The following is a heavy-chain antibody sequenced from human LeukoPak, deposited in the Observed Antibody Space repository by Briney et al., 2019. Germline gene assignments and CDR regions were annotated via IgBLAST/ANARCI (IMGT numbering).Heavy chain of an antibody. CDR1: GFTFSSDA. Sequence: PGGSLRLSCAASGFTFSSDAMTWVRQAPGKGLEWVSAISRSGGDTEYADSVKGRFTISRDNSKNSLYLQMNSLRTEDTALYYCAKDFGRGGYSFFDIWGQGTMVTVST. V-gene: IGHV3-23*01. CDR3: AKDFGRGGYSFFDI. D-gene: IGHD5-18*01. CDR2: ISRSGGDT. J-gene: IGHJ3*02.